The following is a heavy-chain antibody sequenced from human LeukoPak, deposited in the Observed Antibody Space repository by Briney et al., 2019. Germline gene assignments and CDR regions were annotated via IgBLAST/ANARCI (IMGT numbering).Heavy chain of an antibody. Sequence: QSGGSLRLSCAASGFTFSSYAMHWVRQAPGKGLEYVSAISSNGGSTYYANSVKGRFTISRDNSKNTLYLQMNSLRAEDTAVYYCAREPNPSHYYDSSGSPNWGQGTLVTVSS. CDR1: GFTFSSYA. D-gene: IGHD3-22*01. CDR3: AREPNPSHYYDSSGSPN. J-gene: IGHJ4*02. V-gene: IGHV3-64*01. CDR2: ISSNGGST.